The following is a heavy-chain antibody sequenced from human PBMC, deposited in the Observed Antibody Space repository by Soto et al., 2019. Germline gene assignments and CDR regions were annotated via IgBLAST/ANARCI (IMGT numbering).Heavy chain of an antibody. J-gene: IGHJ4*02. CDR1: GFTFSSYA. CDR2: ISGSGGST. CDR3: AKDDGMVHEGTDY. V-gene: IGHV3-23*01. D-gene: IGHD3-10*01. Sequence: EVQLLESGGGLVQPGGSLRLSCAASGFTFSSYAMSGVRQAPGKGLEWVSAISGSGGSTYYADSVKGRFTISRDNSKNTLYLQMNSLRAEDTAVYYCAKDDGMVHEGTDYWCQGTLVTVSS.